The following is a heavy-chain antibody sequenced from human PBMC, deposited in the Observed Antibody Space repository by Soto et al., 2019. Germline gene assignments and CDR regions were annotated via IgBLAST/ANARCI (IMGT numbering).Heavy chain of an antibody. CDR2: IYYSGST. V-gene: IGHV4-31*03. J-gene: IGHJ4*02. D-gene: IGHD2-2*01. CDR1: GGSISSGGYY. Sequence: QVQLQESGPGLVKPSQTLSLTCTVSGGSISSGGYYWSWIRQHPGKGLEWIGYIYYSGSTYYNPSLKSRVTISVDTSKNQFSLKLSSVTAADTAVYYCARVGSYCSSTSCSSGAFDYWGQGTLVTVSS. CDR3: ARVGSYCSSTSCSSGAFDY.